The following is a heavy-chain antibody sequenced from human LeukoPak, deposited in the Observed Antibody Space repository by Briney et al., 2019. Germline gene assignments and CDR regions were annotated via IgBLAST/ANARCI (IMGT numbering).Heavy chain of an antibody. V-gene: IGHV4-39*01. Sequence: SETLSLTCTVSGGSISSSTYYWGWIRQPPGKGLEWIGSLYYSGSTYYNPSLKSRVTISEDTSKNQFSLKLSSVTAADTAVYYCARQHSSGWLLDYWGQGTLVTVSS. CDR1: GGSISSSTYY. D-gene: IGHD6-19*01. CDR3: ARQHSSGWLLDY. CDR2: LYYSGST. J-gene: IGHJ4*02.